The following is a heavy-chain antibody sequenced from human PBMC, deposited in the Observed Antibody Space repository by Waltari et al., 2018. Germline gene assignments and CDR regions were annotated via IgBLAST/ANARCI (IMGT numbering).Heavy chain of an antibody. D-gene: IGHD3-22*01. J-gene: IGHJ3*02. CDR3: ARGYYDSSGHDAFDI. V-gene: IGHV3-30*01. CDR1: GFTFSSYA. Sequence: QVQLVESGGGVVQPGRSLRLSCAASGFTFSSYAMHWVRQAPGKGLEWVAVISDDGSNKYYADSVKGRFTISRDNSKNTLYLQMNSLRAEDTAVYYCARGYYDSSGHDAFDIWGQGTMVTVSS. CDR2: ISDDGSNK.